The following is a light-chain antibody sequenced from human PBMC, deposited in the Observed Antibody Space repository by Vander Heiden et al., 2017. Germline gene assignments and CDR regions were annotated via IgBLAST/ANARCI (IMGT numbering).Light chain of an antibody. CDR3: QQYNNWPPLWT. J-gene: IGKJ1*01. Sequence: EIVMTQSPATLSVSPGDRATLSCRASQSVSSNLAWYQQKPGQAPRLLIYGASTRATGIPARFSGSGSGTEFTLTISSPQSEDFAVYYCQQYNNWPPLWTFGQGTKVEIK. CDR2: GAS. V-gene: IGKV3-15*01. CDR1: QSVSSN.